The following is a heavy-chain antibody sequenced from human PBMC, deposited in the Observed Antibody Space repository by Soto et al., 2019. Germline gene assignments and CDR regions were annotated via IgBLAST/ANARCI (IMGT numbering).Heavy chain of an antibody. CDR1: GFTFSSYA. CDR3: AKEGERFGATCYYYGMDV. D-gene: IGHD3-10*01. Sequence: EVQLLESGGGLVQPGGSLRLSCAASGFTFSSYAMSWVRQAPGKGLEWVSGISGSGGTTYYADSVKGRSTISRDNSKNTRYVQMHSLRAEDTAVYYCAKEGERFGATCYYYGMDVWGQGTTVTVSS. J-gene: IGHJ6*02. V-gene: IGHV3-23*01. CDR2: ISGSGGTT.